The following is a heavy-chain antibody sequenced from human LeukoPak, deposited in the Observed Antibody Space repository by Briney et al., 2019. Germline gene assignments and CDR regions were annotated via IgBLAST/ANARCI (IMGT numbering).Heavy chain of an antibody. D-gene: IGHD6-19*01. CDR1: GYTFTSNY. V-gene: IGHV1-46*01. CDR3: AGSVLSGNFDY. J-gene: IGHJ4*02. Sequence: ASVKVSCKASGYTFTSNYMHWVRHALGQGLEWMVIINPSGGSTSYAQKFQGRVTMTRDMSTSTVYMVLSSLRSEDTAVYYCAGSVLSGNFDYWGQGTLVTVSS. CDR2: INPSGGST.